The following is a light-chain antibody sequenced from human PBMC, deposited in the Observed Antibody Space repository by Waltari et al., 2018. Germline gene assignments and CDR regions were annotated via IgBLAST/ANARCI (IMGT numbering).Light chain of an antibody. V-gene: IGLV3-25*03. CDR3: QSADSSGTFYV. J-gene: IGLJ1*01. CDR2: KDR. Sequence: YELTQPPSVSVSPGQTARITCSGDVLPKQYAYWYQQKPGQAPVLVIYKDRERPSGIPERFSGSSSGTTVTLTISGVLAEDDADYYCQSADSSGTFYVFGTGTKVTVL. CDR1: VLPKQY.